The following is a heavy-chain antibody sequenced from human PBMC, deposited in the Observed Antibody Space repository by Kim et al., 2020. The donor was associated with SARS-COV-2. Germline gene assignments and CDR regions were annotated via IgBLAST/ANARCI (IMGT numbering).Heavy chain of an antibody. V-gene: IGHV4-61*02. J-gene: IGHJ4*02. CDR1: GDSMTNNALY. CDR3: AREGRWSTALDY. CDR2: VSASGST. Sequence: SETLSLTCSVSGDSMTNNALYWSWIRQPAGMGLEWIGRVSASGSTNDKSSLRSRVTISLDTSKTQFSLKLNSATAADTAVYYCAREGRWSTALDYWGPGTLVTVSS. D-gene: IGHD2-21*02.